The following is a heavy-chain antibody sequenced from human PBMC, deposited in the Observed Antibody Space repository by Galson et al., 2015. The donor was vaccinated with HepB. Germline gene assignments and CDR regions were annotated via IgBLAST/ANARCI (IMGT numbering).Heavy chain of an antibody. J-gene: IGHJ6*02. Sequence: SLRLSCAASGFTFSSYAMHWVRQAPGKGLEWVAVISYDGSNKYYADSVKGRFTNSRDNSKNMLYLQMNSLRAEDTAVYYCARDYRWFVESNYNCMDVWGQATTVTVSS. CDR3: ARDYRWFVESNYNCMDV. CDR1: GFTFSSYA. D-gene: IGHD3-10*01. CDR2: ISYDGSNK. V-gene: IGHV3-30*04.